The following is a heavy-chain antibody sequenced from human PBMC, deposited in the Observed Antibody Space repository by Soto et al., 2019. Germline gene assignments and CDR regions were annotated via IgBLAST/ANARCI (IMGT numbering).Heavy chain of an antibody. CDR1: GDSISTSY. CDR2: IDTSGST. J-gene: IGHJ4*02. D-gene: IGHD3-3*01. Sequence: SETLSLTCSVSGDSISTSYWSWIRQPAEKRPEWIGRIDTSGSTNYNPSLKSRVTMSVDTSKQEFSLKLSSVTAADTALYYCARGGQDFWSGPFDYWGRGALVTVSS. CDR3: ARGGQDFWSGPFDY. V-gene: IGHV4-4*07.